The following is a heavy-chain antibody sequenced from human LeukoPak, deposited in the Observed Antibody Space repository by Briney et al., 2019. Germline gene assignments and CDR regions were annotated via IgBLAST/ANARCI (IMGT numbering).Heavy chain of an antibody. CDR3: ARAWARGSGSYYNRHNYFDY. Sequence: SETLSLTCTVSGGSISSYYWSWIRQPPGKGLEWIGYIYYSGSTNYNPSLKSRVTISVDTSKNQFSLKLSSVTAADTAVYYCARAWARGSGSYYNRHNYFDYWGQGTLVTVSS. V-gene: IGHV4-59*01. CDR2: IYYSGST. J-gene: IGHJ4*02. CDR1: GGSISSYY. D-gene: IGHD3-10*01.